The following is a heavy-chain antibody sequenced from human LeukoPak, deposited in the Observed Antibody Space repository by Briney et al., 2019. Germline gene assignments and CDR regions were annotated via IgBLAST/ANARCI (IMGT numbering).Heavy chain of an antibody. J-gene: IGHJ4*02. V-gene: IGHV3-23*01. CDR3: ATSRRDGYNFDY. D-gene: IGHD5-24*01. CDR2: ISGSGGST. Sequence: PGGSLGLSCAASGFTFSSDAMSWVRQAPGKGLEWVSAISGSGGSTYYADSVKGRFTISRDNSKDTLYLQMNSLRAEDTAVYYCATSRRDGYNFDYWGQGTLVTVSS. CDR1: GFTFSSDA.